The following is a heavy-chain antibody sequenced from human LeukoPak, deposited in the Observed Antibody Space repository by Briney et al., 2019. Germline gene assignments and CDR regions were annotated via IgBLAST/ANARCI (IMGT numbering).Heavy chain of an antibody. CDR2: IRGNGGTT. CDR3: VTQIGGVLF. D-gene: IGHD2-8*02. V-gene: IGHV3-23*01. CDR1: GFTFSSIA. Sequence: GGSLRLSCAASGFTFSSIAMNWVRQAPGKGLEWVSGIRGNGGTTYYADSVKGRFSTSRDNSQNTLYLQMNSLRAEDTAGYYGVTQIGGVLFWGQGTLVTVSS. J-gene: IGHJ4*02.